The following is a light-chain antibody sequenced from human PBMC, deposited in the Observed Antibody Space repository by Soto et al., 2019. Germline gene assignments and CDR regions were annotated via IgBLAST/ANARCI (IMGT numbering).Light chain of an antibody. CDR1: RSVSSTY. J-gene: IGKJ1*01. Sequence: IVLTQSPGTLSLSPGERATLSCRASRSVSSTYLAWYQQKPGQAPRLFIYGASSRATGIPDRFSGSGSGTDFTLTITRLEPEDCAVYYCQQYDSSPWTFGQGTKVEIK. CDR3: QQYDSSPWT. V-gene: IGKV3-20*01. CDR2: GAS.